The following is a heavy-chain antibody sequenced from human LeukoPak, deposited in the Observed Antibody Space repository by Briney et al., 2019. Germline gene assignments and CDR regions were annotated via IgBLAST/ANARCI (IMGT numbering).Heavy chain of an antibody. CDR3: GIRDTSDYYVF. CDR2: TGSNGVT. Sequence: PGGSLRLSCTGSGFTFRAYAFSWVRQAPGKGLEWVSATGSNGVTYYADSVKGRVTISRDNPKNALYLQINGLRADDTAVYYCGIRDTSDYYVFWGQGTLVTVSS. D-gene: IGHD3-22*01. J-gene: IGHJ4*02. V-gene: IGHV3-23*01. CDR1: GFTFRAYA.